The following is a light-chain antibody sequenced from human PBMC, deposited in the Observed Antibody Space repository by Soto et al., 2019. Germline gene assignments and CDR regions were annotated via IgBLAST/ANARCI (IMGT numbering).Light chain of an antibody. Sequence: QSALTQPASVSGSPGQSITISCTGTSSDVGGYNFVSWYQQHPGKAPKLMIYEVSNRPSGVSNRFSGSKSGNTASLTISGLQAEDEAHYYCCSYAGSNSWVFGGGTKLTVL. CDR3: CSYAGSNSWV. V-gene: IGLV2-23*02. CDR1: SSDVGGYNF. J-gene: IGLJ3*02. CDR2: EVS.